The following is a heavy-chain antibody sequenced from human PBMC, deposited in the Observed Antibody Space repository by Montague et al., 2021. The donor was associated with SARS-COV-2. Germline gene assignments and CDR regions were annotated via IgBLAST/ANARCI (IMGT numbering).Heavy chain of an antibody. CDR3: APLGFDSRSYYTPHNWFDP. D-gene: IGHD3-10*01. V-gene: IGHV2-5*02. CDR2: IYWDDDE. CDR1: GISLSTSGVG. J-gene: IGHJ5*02. Sequence: PALVKPTQTLTLTCTFSGISLSTSGVGVAWIRQPPGKALEWLALIYWDDDERYSLSMRSRLTITKDTSENQVVLRMTNMDPMDTATYYCAPLGFDSRSYYTPHNWFDPWGQGILVTVSS.